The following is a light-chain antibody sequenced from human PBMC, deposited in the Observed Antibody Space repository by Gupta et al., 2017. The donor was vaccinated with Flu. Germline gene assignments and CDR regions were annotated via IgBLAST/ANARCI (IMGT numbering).Light chain of an antibody. J-gene: IGLJ3*02. CDR1: SGSISSNY. Sequence: NFMLTQPHSVSGSPEKTVTITCTRSSGSISSNYMQWYQQRPGSSPTLIIYEGNRRPSGVSDRFSGSIDSSSNSASLTISGLKTEDEADYYCQSYDDTNHWVFGGGTKMTVL. CDR2: EGN. V-gene: IGLV6-57*01. CDR3: QSYDDTNHWV.